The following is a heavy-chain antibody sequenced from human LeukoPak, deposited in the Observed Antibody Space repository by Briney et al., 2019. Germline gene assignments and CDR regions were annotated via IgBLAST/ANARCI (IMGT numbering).Heavy chain of an antibody. V-gene: IGHV5-51*01. CDR1: GYSFTTYW. J-gene: IGHJ5*02. CDR2: IYPGDSDT. D-gene: IGHD4-11*01. CDR3: ARHAKTTVIRNWFDP. Sequence: GESLKISCKGSGYSFTTYWIGWVRQMPGKGLEWMGIIYPGDSDTRYSPSFQGQVTISADKSISTAYLQWSSLKASDTAMYYCARHAKTTVIRNWFDPWGQGTLVTVSS.